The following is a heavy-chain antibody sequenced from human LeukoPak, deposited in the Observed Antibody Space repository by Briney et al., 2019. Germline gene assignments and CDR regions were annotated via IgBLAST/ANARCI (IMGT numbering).Heavy chain of an antibody. Sequence: HLGGSLRLSCAASGFTFSSYVMSWVRQAPGKGLEWVSSISTSDGSAYYADSVKGRFTISRDNSKNTLYLQMNSLRAEDTAVYYCAKEWTPGIFDYWGQGALVTVSS. CDR2: ISTSDGSA. CDR3: AKEWTPGIFDY. CDR1: GFTFSSYV. D-gene: IGHD3/OR15-3a*01. V-gene: IGHV3-23*01. J-gene: IGHJ4*02.